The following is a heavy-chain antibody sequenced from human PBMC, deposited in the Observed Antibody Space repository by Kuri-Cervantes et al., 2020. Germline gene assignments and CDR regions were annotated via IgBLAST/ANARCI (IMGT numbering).Heavy chain of an antibody. J-gene: IGHJ4*02. CDR1: GYTFADYV. CDR3: ARAAFSEYSGYDFDFDY. CDR2: INAGNGKT. V-gene: IGHV1-3*01. D-gene: IGHD5-12*01. Sequence: ASVKVSCKPSGYTFADYVIHWVRQAPGHRLEWMGWINAGNGKTKYSQNFEVRVNITRDTSASTVYMELNSLTSEDTAVYYCARAAFSEYSGYDFDFDYWGQGTLVTVSS.